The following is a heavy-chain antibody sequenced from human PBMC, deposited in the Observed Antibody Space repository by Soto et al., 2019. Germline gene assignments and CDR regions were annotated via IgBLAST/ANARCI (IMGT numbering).Heavy chain of an antibody. CDR2: INHSGRV. Sequence: TLSLTCAVYGGSFSGHSWTWIRQSPGKGLEWIGDINHSGRVNYSPSLKRRATISLDTSKNQFSLTLSAVTAADTAMYYCSTRAYDTNGYYRFDPWGQGTLVTVSS. CDR1: GGSFSGHS. CDR3: STRAYDTNGYYRFDP. J-gene: IGHJ5*01. D-gene: IGHD3-22*01. V-gene: IGHV4-34*01.